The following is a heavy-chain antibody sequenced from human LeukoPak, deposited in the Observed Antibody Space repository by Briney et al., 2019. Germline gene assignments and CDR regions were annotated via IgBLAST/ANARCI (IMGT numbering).Heavy chain of an antibody. V-gene: IGHV4-59*12. D-gene: IGHD1-26*01. Sequence: SETLSLTCTVSGASITSYYWSWIRQPPGKGLEWIGHIYHKGSTTYNSSLKSRITISVNASKTQFSLKLSSVTAADTAVYYCAGSGSSPRAFDAFDIWGQGTMVTVSS. CDR1: GASITSYY. CDR3: AGSGSSPRAFDAFDI. CDR2: IYHKGST. J-gene: IGHJ3*02.